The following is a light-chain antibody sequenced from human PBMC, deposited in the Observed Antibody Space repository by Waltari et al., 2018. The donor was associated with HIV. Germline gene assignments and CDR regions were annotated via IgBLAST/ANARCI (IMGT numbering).Light chain of an antibody. CDR2: QDS. Sequence: SYELTQPPSVSVSPGQTASITCSGDKLGDQYACWYQQKPGQSLVLVIYQDSKRPSGIPERFSGSNSGNTATLTISGTQAMDEADYYCQAWDSSAAAVFGGGTKLTVL. V-gene: IGLV3-1*01. CDR1: KLGDQY. CDR3: QAWDSSAAAV. J-gene: IGLJ3*02.